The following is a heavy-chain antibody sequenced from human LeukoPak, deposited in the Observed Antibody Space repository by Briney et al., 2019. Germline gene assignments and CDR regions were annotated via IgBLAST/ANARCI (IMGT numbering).Heavy chain of an antibody. Sequence: ASVKVSCQTSGYTLTDFYMHWVRQAPGQGLEWMGWINPNSGGTNYAQKFQGRVTLTRDTSISTAYMELSRLRSDDTAVYYCARDSQAFCSGVSCLNYFDYWGQGTLVTVSS. V-gene: IGHV1-2*02. CDR1: GYTLTDFY. J-gene: IGHJ4*02. D-gene: IGHD2-15*01. CDR2: INPNSGGT. CDR3: ARDSQAFCSGVSCLNYFDY.